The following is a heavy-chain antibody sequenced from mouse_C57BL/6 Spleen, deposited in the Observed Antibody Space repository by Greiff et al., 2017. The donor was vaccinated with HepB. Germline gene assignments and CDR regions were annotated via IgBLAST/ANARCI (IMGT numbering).Heavy chain of an antibody. CDR3: ARGGTTVVATPYYFDY. J-gene: IGHJ2*01. V-gene: IGHV1-53*01. Sequence: QVQLQQPGTELVKPGASVKLSCKASGYTFTSYWMHWVKQRPGQGLEWIGNINPSNGGTNYNEKFKSKATLTVDKSSSTAYMQLSSLTSEDSAVYYCARGGTTVVATPYYFDYWGQGTTLTVSS. CDR2: INPSNGGT. D-gene: IGHD1-1*01. CDR1: GYTFTSYW.